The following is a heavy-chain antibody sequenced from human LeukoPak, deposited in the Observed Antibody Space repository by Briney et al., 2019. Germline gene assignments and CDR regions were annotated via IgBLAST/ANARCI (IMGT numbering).Heavy chain of an antibody. J-gene: IGHJ4*02. CDR2: LKEDGTEE. V-gene: IGHV3-7*01. D-gene: IGHD4-17*01. CDR3: ARDLYGDYLLDY. CDR1: GFAFSSFS. Sequence: GGSLRLSCAASGFAFSSFSMSWVRQAPGKGLEWVANLKEDGTEEEYLDSEKGRFTIFRDNAKNSLDLQMNSLRAEDTAVYYCARDLYGDYLLDYWGQGTLVTVSS.